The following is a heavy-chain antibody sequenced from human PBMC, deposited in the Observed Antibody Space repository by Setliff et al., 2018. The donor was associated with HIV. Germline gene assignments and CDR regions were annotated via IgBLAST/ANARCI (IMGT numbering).Heavy chain of an antibody. V-gene: IGHV4-34*01. CDR3: ARQSTMAAAAFDY. Sequence: PSETLSLTCAVYGGSVSGHYWGWFRQPPGKGLEWIGEITPSGATNYLPSLKSRVTMSLDTSKRQFSLKLASVTAADTAIYYCARQSTMAAAAFDYWGQGTLVTVSS. J-gene: IGHJ4*02. CDR2: ITPSGAT. CDR1: GGSVSGHY. D-gene: IGHD6-13*01.